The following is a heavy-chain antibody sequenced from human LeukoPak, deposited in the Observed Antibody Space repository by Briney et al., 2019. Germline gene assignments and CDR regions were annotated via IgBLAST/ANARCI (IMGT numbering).Heavy chain of an antibody. CDR2: VTGRGVAT. Sequence: PGGSLRLSCAESGFACSSYALAWVRQAPGKGLEWVSAVTGRGVATHYADPVKGRFTISTDNSKKTMYLQMNSLRAEDTAIYYCASDPNGDYVGALGFWGRGTLVTVSS. V-gene: IGHV3-23*01. D-gene: IGHD4-17*01. CDR3: ASDPNGDYVGALGF. CDR1: GFACSSYA. J-gene: IGHJ4*01.